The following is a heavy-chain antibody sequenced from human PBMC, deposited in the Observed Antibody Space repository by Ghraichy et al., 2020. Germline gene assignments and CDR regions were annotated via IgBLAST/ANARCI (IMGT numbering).Heavy chain of an antibody. CDR3: ASACSGGSCYFYYYGMDV. D-gene: IGHD2-15*01. J-gene: IGHJ6*02. Sequence: GGSLRLSCAASGFTFSSYAMSWVRQAPGKGLEWVSAISGSGGSTYYADSVKGRFTISRDNSKNTLYLQMNNLRAEDTAVYYCASACSGGSCYFYYYGMDVWGQGTTVTVSS. V-gene: IGHV3-23*01. CDR1: GFTFSSYA. CDR2: ISGSGGST.